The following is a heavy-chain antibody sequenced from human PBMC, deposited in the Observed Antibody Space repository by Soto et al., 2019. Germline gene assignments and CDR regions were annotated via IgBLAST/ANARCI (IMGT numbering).Heavy chain of an antibody. CDR3: ATDRIGDFDWLSPIT. D-gene: IGHD3-9*01. Sequence: ASVKVSCKASGYTFTSYYMHWVRQAPGQGLEWMGGFDPEDGETIYAQKFQGRVTMTEDTSTDTAYMELSSLRSEDTAVYYCATDRIGDFDWLSPITWGQGTLVTVSS. CDR1: GYTFTSYY. CDR2: FDPEDGET. V-gene: IGHV1-24*01. J-gene: IGHJ5*02.